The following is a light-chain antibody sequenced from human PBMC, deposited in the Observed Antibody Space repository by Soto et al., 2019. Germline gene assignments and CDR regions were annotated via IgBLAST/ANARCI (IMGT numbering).Light chain of an antibody. CDR3: QSYDSSLRGLV. V-gene: IGLV1-40*01. Sequence: QSVLTQPPSVSGAPGQRVTISCTGSSSNIGAGYDVHWYQQLPGTAPKLLIYGNSNRPSGVPDRFSGSKSGTSASLAITGLQAEDGADYYCQSYDSSLRGLVFGGGTKLTVL. CDR2: GNS. CDR1: SSNIGAGYD. J-gene: IGLJ2*01.